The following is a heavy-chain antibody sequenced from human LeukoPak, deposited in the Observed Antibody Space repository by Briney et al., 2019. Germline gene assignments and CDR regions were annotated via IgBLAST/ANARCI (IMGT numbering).Heavy chain of an antibody. Sequence: ASVKVSCKASGYTFTAYYLYWVRQAPGQGLEWMGRINPNSGGTDYAQKFQGRVTMTRDTSISTAYMELSGLRSDDTAVYYCAIGMAAAGTFEYWGRGTLVTVSS. CDR1: GYTFTAYY. CDR3: AIGMAAAGTFEY. D-gene: IGHD6-13*01. CDR2: INPNSGGT. J-gene: IGHJ4*02. V-gene: IGHV1-2*06.